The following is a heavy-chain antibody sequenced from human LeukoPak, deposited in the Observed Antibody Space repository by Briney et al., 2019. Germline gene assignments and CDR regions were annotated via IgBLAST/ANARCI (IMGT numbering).Heavy chain of an antibody. CDR2: IIPIFGTA. D-gene: IGHD5-18*01. CDR3: ARMGIQLTFDY. V-gene: IGHV1-69*06. CDR1: GGTFSSYA. J-gene: IGHJ4*02. Sequence: ASVKVSCKASGGTFSSYAISWVRQAPGQGLEWMGGIIPIFGTANYAQKFQGRVTITADKSTSTAYMELSSLRSEDTAVYCCARMGIQLTFDYWGQGTLVTVSS.